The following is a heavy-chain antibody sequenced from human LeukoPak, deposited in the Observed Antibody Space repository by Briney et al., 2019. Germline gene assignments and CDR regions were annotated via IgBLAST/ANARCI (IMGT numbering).Heavy chain of an antibody. CDR1: GFTFSSYA. Sequence: GGSLRLSCAASGFTFSSYAMSWVRQAPGKGLEWVSAISGSGGSTHYADSVKGRFTISRDNSKNTLYLQMNSLRVEDTAVYYCAKGPYSGSYYALFYWGQGTLVTVSS. CDR3: AKGPYSGSYYALFY. D-gene: IGHD1-26*01. V-gene: IGHV3-23*01. J-gene: IGHJ4*02. CDR2: ISGSGGST.